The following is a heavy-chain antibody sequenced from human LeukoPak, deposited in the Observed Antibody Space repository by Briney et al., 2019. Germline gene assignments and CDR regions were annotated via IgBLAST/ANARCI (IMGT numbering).Heavy chain of an antibody. J-gene: IGHJ4*02. CDR2: IWYDGSNQ. Sequence: WMSLTLSCAAYGFTFSGYGMSWVLQAPGKGLERMAVIWYDGSNQYYVDSVKGRFTISRDNSKKMLYLQMNSLRAEDTAVYYCARDWYYDSSGYLPYWGQGTLVIVSS. CDR3: ARDWYYDSSGYLPY. CDR1: GFTFSGYG. D-gene: IGHD3-22*01. V-gene: IGHV3-33*01.